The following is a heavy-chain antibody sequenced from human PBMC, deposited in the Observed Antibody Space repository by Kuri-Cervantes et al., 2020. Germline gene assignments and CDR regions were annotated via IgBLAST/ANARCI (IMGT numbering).Heavy chain of an antibody. V-gene: IGHV2-70*12. CDR1: GFSLSTSGMC. Sequence: SCPTLVKPTQTLTLTCTFTGFSLSTSGMCVSWIRQPPGKALEWLALIDWDDDKYYSTSLKTRLTISKDTSKDRVVLTMTNMDPVDTATYYCAHSSHDYIWGSYRWGQGTLVTVSS. CDR3: AHSSHDYIWGSYR. CDR2: IDWDDDK. J-gene: IGHJ4*02. D-gene: IGHD3-16*02.